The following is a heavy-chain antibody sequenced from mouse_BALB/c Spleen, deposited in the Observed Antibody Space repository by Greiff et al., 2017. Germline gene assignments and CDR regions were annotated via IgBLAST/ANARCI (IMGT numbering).Heavy chain of an antibody. CDR3: ARAHDNGFAY. Sequence: QVQLKQSGPGLVAPSQSLSITCTVSGFSFTGYCVNWVRQLPGKGLEWLGMIWGDGSTDYNSALKSRLSISKDNSKSQVFLKKNSLQTDDAAKYYCARAHDNGFAYWGQGTLVTVSA. CDR1: GFSFTGYC. J-gene: IGHJ3*01. D-gene: IGHD2-4*01. V-gene: IGHV2-6-7*01. CDR2: IWGDGST.